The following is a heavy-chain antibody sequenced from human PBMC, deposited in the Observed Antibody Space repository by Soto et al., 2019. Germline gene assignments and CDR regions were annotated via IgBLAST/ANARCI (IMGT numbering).Heavy chain of an antibody. CDR3: ARGGTHSHIVVVTAQTPYYYGMDV. J-gene: IGHJ6*02. Sequence: QVQLQESGPGLVKPSQTLSLTCTVSGGSISSGGYYWSWIRQHPGKGLEWIGYIYYSGSTYYNPSLKSRVTISVDTSKNQFSLKLSSVTAADTAVYYCARGGTHSHIVVVTAQTPYYYGMDVWGQGTTVTVSS. CDR1: GGSISSGGYY. V-gene: IGHV4-31*03. D-gene: IGHD2-21*02. CDR2: IYYSGST.